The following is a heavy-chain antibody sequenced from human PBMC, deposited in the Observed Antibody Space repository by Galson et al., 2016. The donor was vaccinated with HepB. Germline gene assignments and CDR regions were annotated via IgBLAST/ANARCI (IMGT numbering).Heavy chain of an antibody. D-gene: IGHD3-22*01. CDR1: GASVTSGYYF. Sequence: SETLSLTCTVSGASVTSGYYFWSWIRQPPGKGLEWIGYIFYSGSTHYNPSLKSRVTISADTSNNQFSLRLSSVTTADTAVYYCAIERADYYDDSGQTDCWGQGTLVTVSS. CDR2: IFYSGST. V-gene: IGHV4-61*01. J-gene: IGHJ4*02. CDR3: AIERADYYDDSGQTDC.